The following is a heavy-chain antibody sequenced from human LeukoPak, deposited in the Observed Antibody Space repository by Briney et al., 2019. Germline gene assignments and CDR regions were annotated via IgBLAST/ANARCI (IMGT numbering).Heavy chain of an antibody. CDR1: GYTFTSYG. CDR2: ISAYNGNT. D-gene: IGHD6-13*01. CDR3: ASRIAAACPFDY. V-gene: IGHV1-18*01. J-gene: IGHJ4*02. Sequence: ASVKVSCKASGYTFTSYGISWVRQAPGQGLEWMGWISAYNGNTNYAQKLQGRVTMTTDTSTSTAYMELRSLRSDDTAVYYCASRIAAACPFDYWGQGTLVTVSS.